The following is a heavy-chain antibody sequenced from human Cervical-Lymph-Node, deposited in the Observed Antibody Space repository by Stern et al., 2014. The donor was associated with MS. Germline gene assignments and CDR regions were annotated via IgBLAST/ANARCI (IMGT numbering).Heavy chain of an antibody. CDR3: AREGGNTAEYFQH. CDR2: IWYDGSNR. D-gene: IGHD4-23*01. J-gene: IGHJ1*01. CDR1: GFTFSSSG. Sequence: VQLVESGGGVVQPGRSLRLSCAASGFTFSSSGMHWVRQAPGKGLEWLAIIWYDGSNRYYADSVKGRFTISRDNYKNTLYLQMNSLRADDTAVYYCAREGGNTAEYFQHWGQGTLVTVSS. V-gene: IGHV3-33*01.